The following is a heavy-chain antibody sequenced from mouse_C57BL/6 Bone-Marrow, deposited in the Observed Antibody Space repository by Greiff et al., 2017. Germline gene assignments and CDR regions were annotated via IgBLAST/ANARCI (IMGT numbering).Heavy chain of an antibody. V-gene: IGHV1-59*01. J-gene: IGHJ2*01. D-gene: IGHD1-1*01. CDR3: AREGYYGSSWDY. Sequence: KTGAELVRPGTSVKLSCKASGYTFTSYWMHWVKQRPGQGLEWIGVIDPSDSYTNYNQKFKGKATLTVDTSSSTAYMQLSSLTSEDSAVYYCAREGYYGSSWDYWGQGTTLTVSS. CDR2: IDPSDSYT. CDR1: GYTFTSYW.